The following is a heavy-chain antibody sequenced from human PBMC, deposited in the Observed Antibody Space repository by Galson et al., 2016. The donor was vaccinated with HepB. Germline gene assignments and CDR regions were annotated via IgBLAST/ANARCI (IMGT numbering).Heavy chain of an antibody. V-gene: IGHV2-5*01. D-gene: IGHD4-17*01. CDR2: IYWNDEK. Sequence: PALVKPTQTLTLTCTFSGFSLDTSAEGVGWIRQPPGKALEWLALIYWNDEKRYSPSLKSRLSITKDNSKNQVVLTMTNMDPVDTATYFCSHRRDYGFLSFYFDFWGQGTLVTVSS. CDR3: SHRRDYGFLSFYFDF. CDR1: GFSLDTSAEG. J-gene: IGHJ4*02.